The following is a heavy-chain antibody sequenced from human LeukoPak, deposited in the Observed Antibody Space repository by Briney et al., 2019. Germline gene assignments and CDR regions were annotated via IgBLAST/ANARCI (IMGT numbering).Heavy chain of an antibody. CDR2: INPNSGGT. Sequence: ASVKASCKASGYTFTGYYMHWVRQAPGQGLEWMGWINPNSGGTNYAQKFQGRVTMTRDTSISTAYMELSRLRSDDTAVYYYAREMTNDEASDYWGQGTLVTVSS. J-gene: IGHJ4*02. V-gene: IGHV1-2*02. CDR3: AREMTNDEASDY. CDR1: GYTFTGYY.